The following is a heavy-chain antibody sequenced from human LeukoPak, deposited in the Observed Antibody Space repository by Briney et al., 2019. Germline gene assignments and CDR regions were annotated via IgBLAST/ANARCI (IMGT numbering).Heavy chain of an antibody. J-gene: IGHJ4*02. CDR2: ISTNGGTT. D-gene: IGHD3-10*01. V-gene: IGHV3-64D*06. Sequence: PGGSLRLSCSASGFTFSMYSMHWVRQAPGKGLESVSSISTNGGTTDYADSVRGRFTISRDNSKNTLHLQMSSLRAEDTAMYYRVKGGGSGTLKYYFDYWGQGTLVTVSS. CDR1: GFTFSMYS. CDR3: VKGGGSGTLKYYFDY.